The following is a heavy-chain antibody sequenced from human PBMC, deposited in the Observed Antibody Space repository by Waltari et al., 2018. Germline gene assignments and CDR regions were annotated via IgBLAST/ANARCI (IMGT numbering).Heavy chain of an antibody. V-gene: IGHV3-21*02. Sequence: EVQLVESGGGLVKPGGSLRLACAASGFTFGTYTMSWVRQAPGKGPEVVSSISSAGSYKYYADSMKGRFTISRDNARNSVYLQMNSLRVDDTAVYYCARVNSGTPNWFDPWGQGTQVTVSS. CDR2: ISSAGSYK. CDR1: GFTFGTYT. D-gene: IGHD1-26*01. J-gene: IGHJ5*02. CDR3: ARVNSGTPNWFDP.